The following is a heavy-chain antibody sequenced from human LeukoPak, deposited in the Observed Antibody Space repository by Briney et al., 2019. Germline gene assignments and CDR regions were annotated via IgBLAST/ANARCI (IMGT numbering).Heavy chain of an antibody. D-gene: IGHD2-2*01. J-gene: IGHJ4*02. CDR2: MNPNSGNT. CDR3: ASYCSSTSCQIRNFDY. Sequence: GASVKVSCKASGYTFTSYDINWVRQATGQGLEWMGWMNPNSGNTGYAQKFQGRVTMTRNTSISTAYMELSSLRSEDTAVYYCASYCSSTSCQIRNFDYWGQGTLVTVSS. V-gene: IGHV1-8*01. CDR1: GYTFTSYD.